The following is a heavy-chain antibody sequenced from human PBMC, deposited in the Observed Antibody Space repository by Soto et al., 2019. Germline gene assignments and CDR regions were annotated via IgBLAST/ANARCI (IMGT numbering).Heavy chain of an antibody. CDR2: IYHSGST. J-gene: IGHJ6*02. Sequence: QLQLQESGSGLVKPSQTLSLTCAVSGGSISSGGYSWTWIRQPPGKGLEWIGYIYHSGSTYYNPSLKGRLTITADRSKNQFSPKLSSVTAADTAVYYCARGLHDSNYYYVDGMDVWGQGTTVTVSS. CDR1: GGSISSGGYS. CDR3: ARGLHDSNYYYVDGMDV. V-gene: IGHV4-30-2*01. D-gene: IGHD2-15*01.